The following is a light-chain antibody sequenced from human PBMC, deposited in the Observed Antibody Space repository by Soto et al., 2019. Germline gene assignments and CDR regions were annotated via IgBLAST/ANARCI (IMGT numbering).Light chain of an antibody. V-gene: IGLV2-23*01. CDR1: SSDVGSYNL. J-gene: IGLJ1*01. CDR2: EGS. CDR3: CSYETSSTYV. Sequence: QSALTQPASVPGSPRQSITISCTGTSSDVGSYNLVSWYQHHPGKTPKLMIYEGSRRPPGVSNRFSASKSGNTASLPISGLQAEDDAAYYCCSYETSSTYVFGSGTKVSV.